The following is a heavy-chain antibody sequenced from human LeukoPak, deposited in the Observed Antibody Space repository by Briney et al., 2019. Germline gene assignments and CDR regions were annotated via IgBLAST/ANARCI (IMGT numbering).Heavy chain of an antibody. CDR2: ISYSGSI. Sequence: SETLSLTCTVSGGSISSSSSYWGWIRQPPGKGLQWIGRISYSGSIYYNPTLKSRVTISVATSKNQFSLKVSSVTAADTAVYYCARLRWYGDYWGQGTLVTVSS. J-gene: IGHJ4*02. CDR3: ARLRWYGDY. D-gene: IGHD6-13*01. V-gene: IGHV4-39*01. CDR1: GGSISSSSSY.